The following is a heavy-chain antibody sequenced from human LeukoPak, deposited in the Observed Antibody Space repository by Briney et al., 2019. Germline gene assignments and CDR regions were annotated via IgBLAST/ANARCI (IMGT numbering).Heavy chain of an antibody. J-gene: IGHJ3*02. V-gene: IGHV1-8*01. CDR3: ARGGRYFDWLSLWGDAFDI. CDR2: MNPNSGNT. Sequence: ASVKVSCKASGYTFTSYDFNWVRQATGQGLEWMGWMNPNSGNTGYAQKFQGRVTMTRNTSISTAYMELSSLRSEDTAVYYCARGGRYFDWLSLWGDAFDIWGQGTMVTVSS. D-gene: IGHD3-9*01. CDR1: GYTFTSYD.